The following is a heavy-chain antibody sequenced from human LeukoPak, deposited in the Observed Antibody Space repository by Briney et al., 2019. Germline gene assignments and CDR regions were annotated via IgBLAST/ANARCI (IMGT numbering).Heavy chain of an antibody. CDR1: GGSLKNYY. CDR3: ARHRSDTGGKKGVNWFDP. Sequence: PETLSLTCSVSGGSLKNYYGSCIRQPPGKGLEWLGNIYFGGTTYYNSPLKSRLTISVDTFNNQLSLNLQSVPAADTATYYCARHRSDTGGKKGVNWFDPWGQGTLVTVSS. J-gene: IGHJ5*02. D-gene: IGHD4-23*01. CDR2: IYFGGTT. V-gene: IGHV4-59*01.